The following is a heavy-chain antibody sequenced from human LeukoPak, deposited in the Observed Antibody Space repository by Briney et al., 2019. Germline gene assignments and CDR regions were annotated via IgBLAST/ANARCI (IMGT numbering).Heavy chain of an antibody. CDR3: ARQPCGSSVDS. J-gene: IGHJ4*02. CDR2: IYTSGGT. CDR1: GGSISTFY. V-gene: IGHV4-4*09. D-gene: IGHD1-26*01. Sequence: SETLSLTCAVSGGSISTFYWSWIRQPPGKGLEWIGYIYTSGGTNYNPSLKSRVTISVDTSKNQFSLKLGSVTAADTAIYYCARQPCGSSVDSWGQGTLVIVSS.